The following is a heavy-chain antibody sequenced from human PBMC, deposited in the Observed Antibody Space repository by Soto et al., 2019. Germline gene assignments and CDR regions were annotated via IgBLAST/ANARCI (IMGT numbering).Heavy chain of an antibody. CDR3: AKVRGYCSSTSCYVGSDY. CDR2: LSGSGGST. D-gene: IGHD2-2*01. Sequence: EVQLLESGGGLVQPGGSLRLSCAASGFTFSSYAMSWVRQAPGKGLEWVSALSGSGGSTYYADSVTGLFTISRDNSKNPLYLRMNSLRAADTAVNYLAKVRGYCSSTSCYVGSDYWGQGTLVTVSS. V-gene: IGHV3-23*01. CDR1: GFTFSSYA. J-gene: IGHJ4*02.